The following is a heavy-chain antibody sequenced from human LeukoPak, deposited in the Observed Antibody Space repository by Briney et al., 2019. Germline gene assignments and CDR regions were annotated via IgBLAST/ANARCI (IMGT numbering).Heavy chain of an antibody. CDR3: AKGPQLNSGYHPDY. D-gene: IGHD3-22*01. Sequence: RGSLRLSCAASGFTFTNNAMTWVRQAPGKGLEWVSTITGTDDTTYYADSVKGRFTISRDYSKSMVHLQMNSLRAEDSAIYYCAKGPQLNSGYHPDYWGQGTLVTVSS. CDR1: GFTFTNNA. J-gene: IGHJ4*02. CDR2: ITGTDDTT. V-gene: IGHV3-23*01.